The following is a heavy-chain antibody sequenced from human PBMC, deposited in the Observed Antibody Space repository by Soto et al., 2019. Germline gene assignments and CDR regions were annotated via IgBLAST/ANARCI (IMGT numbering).Heavy chain of an antibody. CDR1: GFTFTSSA. CDR3: AALGYCSSTSCDSDY. V-gene: IGHV1-58*01. J-gene: IGHJ4*02. CDR2: IVVGSGNT. Sequence: ASVKVSCKASGFTFTSSAVQWVRQARGQRLEWIGWIVVGSGNTNYAQKFQERVTITRDMSTSTAYMELSSLRSEDTAVYYCAALGYCSSTSCDSDYWGQGTLVTVSS. D-gene: IGHD2-2*01.